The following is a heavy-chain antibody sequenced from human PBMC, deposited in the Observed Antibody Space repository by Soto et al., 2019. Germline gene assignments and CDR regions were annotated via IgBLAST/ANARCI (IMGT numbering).Heavy chain of an antibody. V-gene: IGHV2-5*01. CDR2: IYWNDDK. D-gene: IGHD1-26*01. Sequence: ESGPTLVNPTQTLTLTCTFSGFSLSTGGVGVGWIRQPPGKALECLAVIYWNDDKSYSPSLKSRLTIAKDTSNNQVVLTMTNVDPVDTATYFCALALSGSYYEPRAPFDYWGQGTLGTVSS. J-gene: IGHJ4*02. CDR1: GFSLSTGGVG. CDR3: ALALSGSYYEPRAPFDY.